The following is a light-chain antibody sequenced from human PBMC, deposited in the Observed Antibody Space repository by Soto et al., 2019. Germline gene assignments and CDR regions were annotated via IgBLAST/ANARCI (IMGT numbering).Light chain of an antibody. CDR3: QQANTFPFT. Sequence: DIQMTQSPSSVSASVGDRVTFTCRASQHISSWLAWYQQKPGKAPKLLIAAASILQSGVPSRFSGSGYGTDFTLTISSLQPEGFATYFCQQANTFPFTFGPGTRLEIK. J-gene: IGKJ3*01. V-gene: IGKV1-12*02. CDR2: AAS. CDR1: QHISSW.